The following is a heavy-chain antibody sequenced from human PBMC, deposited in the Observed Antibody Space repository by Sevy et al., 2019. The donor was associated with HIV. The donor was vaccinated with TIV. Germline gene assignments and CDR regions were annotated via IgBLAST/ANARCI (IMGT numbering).Heavy chain of an antibody. D-gene: IGHD2-8*01. J-gene: IGHJ4*02. Sequence: GKSLRLSCAASGFTFSKYSKSCVLQPPGKGLEWVSTLSFGCGEINHADSVKGRFTISRDNSKNSLYLQMNNLRAEDTAVYYCAREGCTKPHDYWGQGTLVTVSS. V-gene: IGHV3-23*01. CDR2: LSFGCGEI. CDR1: GFTFSKYS. CDR3: AREGCTKPHDY.